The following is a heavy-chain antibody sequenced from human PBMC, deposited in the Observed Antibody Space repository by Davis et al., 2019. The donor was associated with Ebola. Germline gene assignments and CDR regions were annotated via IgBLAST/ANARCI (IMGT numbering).Heavy chain of an antibody. CDR2: VRSKANSYAT. CDR3: TRQYGDYDY. CDR1: GFTFNGSA. D-gene: IGHD4-17*01. V-gene: IGHV3-73*01. Sequence: GESLKISCAASGFTFNGSAIHWVRQASGKGLEWVGRVRSKANSYATAYAASVKGRFTISRDDSKNTAYLQMNSLKTEDTAVYYCTRQYGDYDYWGQGTLVTVSS. J-gene: IGHJ4*02.